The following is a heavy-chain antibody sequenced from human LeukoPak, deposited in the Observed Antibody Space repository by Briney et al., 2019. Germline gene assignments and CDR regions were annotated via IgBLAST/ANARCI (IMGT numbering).Heavy chain of an antibody. CDR3: ARARRGSSYYFDY. J-gene: IGHJ4*02. CDR2: ISGSGGST. CDR1: GFTFSSYA. Sequence: GGSLRLSCAASGFTFSSYAMSWVRQAPGKGLEWVSAISGSGGSTYYADSVKGRFTISRDNAKNSLYLQMNSLRAEDTALYYCARARRGSSYYFDYWGQGTLVTVSS. D-gene: IGHD3-10*01. V-gene: IGHV3-23*01.